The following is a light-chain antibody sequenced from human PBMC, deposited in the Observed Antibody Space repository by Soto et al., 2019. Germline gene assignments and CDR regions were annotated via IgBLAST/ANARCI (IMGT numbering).Light chain of an antibody. J-gene: IGLJ2*01. CDR3: ATWDDNLDGVV. Sequence: QLVLTQPPSASRTPGQRVTISCSGSSSNIGIYAVNWYQQLPGSAPKLLISTDNQRPSGVPDRFSGSKSGTSASLAISGLQSADEADYYCATWDDNLDGVVFGGGTKLTVL. V-gene: IGLV1-44*01. CDR2: TDN. CDR1: SSNIGIYA.